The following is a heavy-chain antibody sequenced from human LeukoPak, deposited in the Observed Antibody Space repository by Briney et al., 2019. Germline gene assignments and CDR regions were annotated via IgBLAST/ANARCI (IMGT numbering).Heavy chain of an antibody. D-gene: IGHD5-24*01. CDR3: ARDHGDGYNVADY. CDR2: ITSSSTYT. CDR1: GFTFSSYG. J-gene: IGHJ4*02. V-gene: IGHV3-21*01. Sequence: PGGSLRLSCAASGFTFSSYGMNWVRQAPGEGLEWVSSITSSSTYTYYTESVEGRFTISRDNAKNSLYLQMNSLRAEDTAVYYCARDHGDGYNVADYWGQGTLVTVSS.